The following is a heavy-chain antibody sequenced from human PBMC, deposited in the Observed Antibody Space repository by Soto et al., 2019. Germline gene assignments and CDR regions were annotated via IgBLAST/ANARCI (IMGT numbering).Heavy chain of an antibody. CDR3: AHGKGHDSSGYYHPVADY. Sequence: EVQLLESGGGLVQPGGSLRLSCVASGFTFSRSAMTWVRQAPGQGLEWVSGSSDDGGATYYADSVKGRFTISRDTSENTLFLLMNSVRAEDTAVYYCAHGKGHDSSGYYHPVADYWGQGTLVTVSS. J-gene: IGHJ4*02. D-gene: IGHD3-22*01. CDR1: GFTFSRSA. CDR2: SSDDGGAT. V-gene: IGHV3-23*01.